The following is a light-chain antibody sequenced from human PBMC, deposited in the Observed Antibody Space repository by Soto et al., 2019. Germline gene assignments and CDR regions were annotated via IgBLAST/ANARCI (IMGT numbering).Light chain of an antibody. J-gene: IGLJ1*01. CDR3: SSYTTSSTLV. CDR1: SSDIGGYKY. V-gene: IGLV2-14*01. CDR2: EVT. Sequence: QSALTQPASVSGSPGQSITISCTGSSSDIGGYKYVSWYQQLPGKAPKIMIYEVTNRPSGVSNRFSGSKSGNTASLTISGLQAEDEAHYYCSSYTTSSTLVFGTGTKVTVL.